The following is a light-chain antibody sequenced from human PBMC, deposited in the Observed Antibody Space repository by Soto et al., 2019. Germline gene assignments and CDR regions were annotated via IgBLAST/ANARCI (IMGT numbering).Light chain of an antibody. CDR2: AAS. Sequence: IQLTQSPSFLVSSVGDRVPITCRASQGLNKDLGWYHQKPGKAPKLLIYAASTLQSGVPSRFSGSGSGTEFTLTISSLQPEDFATYYCQQLNSYPITFGQGTRLEIK. CDR3: QQLNSYPIT. CDR1: QGLNKD. V-gene: IGKV1-9*01. J-gene: IGKJ5*01.